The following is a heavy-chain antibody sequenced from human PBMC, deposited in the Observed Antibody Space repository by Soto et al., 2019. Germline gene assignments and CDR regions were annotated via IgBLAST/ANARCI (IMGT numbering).Heavy chain of an antibody. Sequence: SLKVSCNASGYTFTSYDITWVRQATGQGLEWIGWMNPNSCNTGYAQKFQGRVTMTRNTSXXTXXXEXSXXXSXTTAVSYSAGKEIAAAGILKEYWGRGTVVTDAS. CDR1: GYTFTSYD. CDR2: MNPNSCNT. V-gene: IGHV1-8*01. CDR3: AGKEIAAAGILKEY. D-gene: IGHD6-13*01. J-gene: IGHJ4*02.